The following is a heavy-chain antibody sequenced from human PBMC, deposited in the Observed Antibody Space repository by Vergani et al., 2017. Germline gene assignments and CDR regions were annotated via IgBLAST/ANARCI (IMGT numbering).Heavy chain of an antibody. D-gene: IGHD5-18*01. CDR3: AKDFRGYSYGEFDY. V-gene: IGHV3-30*02. J-gene: IGHJ4*02. CDR1: GFTFSSYG. CDR2: IRYDGSNK. Sequence: VQLLESGGDLVQPGGSLRLSCAASGFTFSSYGMHWVRQAPGKGLEWVAFIRYDGSNKYYADSVKGRFTISRDNSKNTLYLQMNSLRAEDTAVYYCAKDFRGYSYGEFDYWGQGTLVTVSS.